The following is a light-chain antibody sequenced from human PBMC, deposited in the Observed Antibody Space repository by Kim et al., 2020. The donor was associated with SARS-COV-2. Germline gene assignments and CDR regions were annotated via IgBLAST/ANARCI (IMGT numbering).Light chain of an antibody. V-gene: IGLV3-19*01. CDR2: GKN. Sequence: SSELTQDPAVSVALGQTVRITCQGDSLRSYYASWYQQKPGQAPVLVIYGKNNRPSGIPDRFSGSSSGNTASLTITGAQAEDEADYYCNSRDSSGNQRVFG. CDR1: SLRSYY. J-gene: IGLJ3*02. CDR3: NSRDSSGNQRV.